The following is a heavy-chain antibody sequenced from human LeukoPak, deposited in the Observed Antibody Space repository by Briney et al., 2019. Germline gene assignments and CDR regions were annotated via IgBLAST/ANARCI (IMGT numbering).Heavy chain of an antibody. V-gene: IGHV4-38-2*01. Sequence: SETLSLTCAVSGYSISSGYYWGWIRQSPGKGLEWIGSIYHSGSTYYNPSLKSRVTISVDTSKNQFSLKLSSVTAADTAVYYCARRGDGYNQRGFDYWGQGTLVTVSS. CDR2: IYHSGST. J-gene: IGHJ4*02. CDR3: ARRGDGYNQRGFDY. CDR1: GYSISSGYY. D-gene: IGHD5-24*01.